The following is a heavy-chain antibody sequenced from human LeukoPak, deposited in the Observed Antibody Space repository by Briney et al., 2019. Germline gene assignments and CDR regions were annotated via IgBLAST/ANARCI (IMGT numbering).Heavy chain of an antibody. J-gene: IGHJ4*02. Sequence: GRSLRLSCAASGFTFGSYGMHWVRQAPGKGLEWVAFIRYDGTNKYYADSVKGRFTISRDNSKNTLCLQMNSLRADDTAFYYRAKDRDWASSVGTDFDYWGQGTLVTVSS. CDR3: AKDRDWASSVGTDFDY. V-gene: IGHV3-30*02. CDR2: IRYDGTNK. CDR1: GFTFGSYG. D-gene: IGHD1-1*01.